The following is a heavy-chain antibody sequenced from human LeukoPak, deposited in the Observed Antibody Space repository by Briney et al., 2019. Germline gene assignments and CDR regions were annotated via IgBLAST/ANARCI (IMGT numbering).Heavy chain of an antibody. J-gene: IGHJ4*02. CDR2: INQEGSKE. Sequence: GGSLRLSCAASGFAFSDYWMTWVRQAPGKGLEWVAQINQEGSKEHYMDSVKARFTISRDNAKNPLSLQMNSLRAEDTAVYYCVRDGGVSGYDLLDYWGQGTLVSVSS. D-gene: IGHD5-12*01. CDR3: VRDGGVSGYDLLDY. CDR1: GFAFSDYW. V-gene: IGHV3-7*01.